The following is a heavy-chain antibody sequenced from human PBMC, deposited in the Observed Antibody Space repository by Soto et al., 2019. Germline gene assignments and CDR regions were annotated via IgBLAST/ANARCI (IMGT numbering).Heavy chain of an antibody. D-gene: IGHD4-17*01. Sequence: ASVKVSCKVSGYTLTELSMHWVRQATGQGLEWMGWMNPNSGNTGYAQKFQGRVTMTRNTSISTAYMELSSLRSEDTAVYYCARGRATVNAFDIWGQGTMVTVSS. V-gene: IGHV1-8*01. CDR1: GYTLTELS. CDR2: MNPNSGNT. J-gene: IGHJ3*02. CDR3: ARGRATVNAFDI.